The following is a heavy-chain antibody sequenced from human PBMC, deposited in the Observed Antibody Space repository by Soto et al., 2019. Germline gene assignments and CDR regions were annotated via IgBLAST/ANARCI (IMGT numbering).Heavy chain of an antibody. CDR2: IIPIFGTA. CDR3: ARVGGYCTNGVCLNNWFDP. D-gene: IGHD2-8*01. J-gene: IGHJ5*02. Sequence: ASVKVSCKASGGTFSSYAISWVRQAPGQGLEWMGGIIPIFGTANYAQKFQGRVTITADESTSTAYMELSSLRSEDTAVYYCARVGGYCTNGVCLNNWFDPWGQGTLVTVSS. V-gene: IGHV1-69*13. CDR1: GGTFSSYA.